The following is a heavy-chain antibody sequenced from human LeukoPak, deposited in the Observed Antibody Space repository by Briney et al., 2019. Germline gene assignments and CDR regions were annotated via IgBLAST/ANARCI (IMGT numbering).Heavy chain of an antibody. CDR2: IYHSGST. V-gene: IGHV4-4*02. Sequence: SGTLSLTCAVSGGSISSSNWWSWIRQPPGKGLEWIGEIYHSGSTNYNPSLKSRVTISVDTSKNQFSLKLSSVTAADTAVYYCARDSSVRFDPWGQGTLVTASS. CDR1: GGSISSSNW. J-gene: IGHJ5*02. D-gene: IGHD6-19*01. CDR3: ARDSSVRFDP.